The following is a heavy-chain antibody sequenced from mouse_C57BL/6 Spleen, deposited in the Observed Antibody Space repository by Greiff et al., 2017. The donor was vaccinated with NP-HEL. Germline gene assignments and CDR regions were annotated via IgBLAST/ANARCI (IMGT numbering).Heavy chain of an antibody. CDR2: ISSGSSTI. CDR3: ARGGGSYYFDY. V-gene: IGHV5-17*01. Sequence: EVKLVESGGGLVKPGGSLKLSCAASGFTFSDYGMHWVRQAPEKGLEWVAYISSGSSTIYYADTVKGRVTIPRDKAKNTLFLQMTSLRSEDTAMYYCARGGGSYYFDYWGQGTTLTVSS. CDR1: GFTFSDYG. J-gene: IGHJ2*01.